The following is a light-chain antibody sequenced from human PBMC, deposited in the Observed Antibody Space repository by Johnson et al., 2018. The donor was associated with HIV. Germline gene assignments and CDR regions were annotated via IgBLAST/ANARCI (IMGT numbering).Light chain of an antibody. CDR3: GTWDSSLSAGV. CDR1: SSNVGSSF. V-gene: IGLV1-51*01. J-gene: IGLJ1*01. CDR2: DNN. Sequence: QPVLTQPPSVSAAPGQTVTISCSGSSSNVGSSFVSWYRQVPGTALKLLIYDNNKRPSGIPGRFSGSKSGPSATLGLTGLQTGDEADYYCGTWDSSLSAGVFGTGTKVTVL.